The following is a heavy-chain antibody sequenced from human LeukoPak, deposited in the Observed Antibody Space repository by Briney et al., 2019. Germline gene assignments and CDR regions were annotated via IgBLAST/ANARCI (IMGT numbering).Heavy chain of an antibody. J-gene: IGHJ4*02. CDR3: AKLGTFDSSGYYFLFDY. CDR2: ISGSGGST. V-gene: IGHV3-23*01. D-gene: IGHD3-22*01. CDR1: GLTFSDYA. Sequence: PGGSLRLSCAASGLTFSDYAMSWVRQAPGKGLEWVSDISGSGGSTYYADSVKGRFTISRDNSKNTLYLQMNSLRGEDTAVYYCAKLGTFDSSGYYFLFDYWGQGTKVTVSS.